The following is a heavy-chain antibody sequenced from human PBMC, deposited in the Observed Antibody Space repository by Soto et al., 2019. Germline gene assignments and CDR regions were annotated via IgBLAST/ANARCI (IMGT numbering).Heavy chain of an antibody. D-gene: IGHD4-4*01. V-gene: IGHV1-3*01. CDR3: ARELQGLYYFDY. CDR1: EYTFTSYA. J-gene: IGHJ4*02. Sequence: ASVKVSCKASEYTFTSYAMHWVRQAPGQSLEWMGWINAGNGNTKYSQKFQGRVTITRDTSASTTYMELSSLRSEDTAVYYCARELQGLYYFDYWGLGTLVTVSS. CDR2: INAGNGNT.